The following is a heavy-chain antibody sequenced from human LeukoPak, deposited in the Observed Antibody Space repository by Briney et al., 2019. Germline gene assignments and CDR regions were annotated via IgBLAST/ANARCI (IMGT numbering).Heavy chain of an antibody. CDR3: ARDLGSGWYDAFDI. Sequence: GGSLRLSCAASGFTFSNAWMSWVRQAPGKGLEWVSYISSSGSTIYYADSVKGRFTISRDNAKNSLYLQMNSLRAEDTAVYYCARDLGSGWYDAFDIWGQGTMVTVSS. CDR2: ISSSGSTI. V-gene: IGHV3-48*03. J-gene: IGHJ3*02. D-gene: IGHD6-19*01. CDR1: GFTFSNAW.